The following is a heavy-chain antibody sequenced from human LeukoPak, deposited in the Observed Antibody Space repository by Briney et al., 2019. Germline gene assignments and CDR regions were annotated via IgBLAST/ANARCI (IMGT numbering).Heavy chain of an antibody. D-gene: IGHD6-19*01. V-gene: IGHV3-30*18. CDR2: ISDDGINQ. CDR3: AKERTSSGWVYFFDY. J-gene: IGHJ4*02. CDR1: GFSFSTYG. Sequence: GRSLRLSCAASGFSFSTYGMHWVRQAPDKGLEWVAVISDDGINQYYADSVRGRFTISRDNSKNTLYLQMNSLRVEDTAVYYCAKERTSSGWVYFFDYRGRGTLVTVSS.